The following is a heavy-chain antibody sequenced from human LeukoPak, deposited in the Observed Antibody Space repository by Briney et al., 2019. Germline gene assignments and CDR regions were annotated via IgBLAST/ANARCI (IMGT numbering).Heavy chain of an antibody. CDR3: VRKVIVARPPGNYYMDV. CDR2: IYGSENT. CDR1: GGSVSSGGYY. Sequence: PSQTLSLTCTVSGGSVSSGGYYWSWIRQHPGKGLEWLGYIYGSENTYYSPSLKSRVTISVDPSENQFSLKLSSVTVADTAVYYCVRKVIVARPPGNYYMDVWGKGTTVTVSS. J-gene: IGHJ6*03. V-gene: IGHV4-31*03. D-gene: IGHD6-6*01.